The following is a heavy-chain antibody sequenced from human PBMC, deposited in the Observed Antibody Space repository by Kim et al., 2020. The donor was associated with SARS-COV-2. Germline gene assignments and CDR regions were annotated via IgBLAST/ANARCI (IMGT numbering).Heavy chain of an antibody. Sequence: QCGATDTTPALMSRVTISVDTSKSQFALRLSSVAAADTAMYYCARGFDPWGQGTLVTVSS. CDR2: QCGAT. V-gene: IGHV4-30-2*04. CDR3: ARGFDP. J-gene: IGHJ5*02.